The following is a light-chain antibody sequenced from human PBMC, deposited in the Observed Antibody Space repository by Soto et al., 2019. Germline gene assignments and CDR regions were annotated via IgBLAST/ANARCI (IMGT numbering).Light chain of an antibody. CDR1: QSISSY. CDR3: QQSYSTPLT. CDR2: AAS. J-gene: IGKJ4*01. Sequence: DIQMTQSPSSLSASVGDRVTITCRASQSISSYLNWYQQKPGKAPKLLIYAASSLQSGAPSRFSGSGSGTDLTLTISSLQPEDFATYYCQQSYSTPLTFGGGTKVDIK. V-gene: IGKV1-39*01.